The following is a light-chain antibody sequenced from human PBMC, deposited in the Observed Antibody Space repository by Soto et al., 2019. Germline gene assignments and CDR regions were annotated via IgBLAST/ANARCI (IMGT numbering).Light chain of an antibody. V-gene: IGLV2-11*01. CDR2: DVS. Sequence: QSALTQPRSVSGSPGQSVTISCTGTSSDVGGYNYVSWYQQHPGKAPKLMIYDVSKRPSGVPDRFSGSKSGNTASLPISGLQAEDEADYYCCSYAGSYTFEVFGGRTKLTVL. CDR1: SSDVGGYNY. J-gene: IGLJ2*01. CDR3: CSYAGSYTFEV.